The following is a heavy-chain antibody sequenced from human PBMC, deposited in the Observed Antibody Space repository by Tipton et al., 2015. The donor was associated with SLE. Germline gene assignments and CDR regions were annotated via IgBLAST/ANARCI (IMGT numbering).Heavy chain of an antibody. V-gene: IGHV3-33*01. Sequence: QLVQSGGGVVQPGRSLRLSCAASGFTFSSYGMHWVRQAPGKGLEWVAVIWYDGSNKYYADSVKGRFTISRDNSKNTLYLQMNSLRAEDTSIYYCARDPGFGSENFGYNWFDPWGQGTLVTVSS. J-gene: IGHJ5*02. CDR1: GFTFSSYG. CDR2: IWYDGSNK. D-gene: IGHD2/OR15-2a*01. CDR3: ARDPGFGSENFGYNWFDP.